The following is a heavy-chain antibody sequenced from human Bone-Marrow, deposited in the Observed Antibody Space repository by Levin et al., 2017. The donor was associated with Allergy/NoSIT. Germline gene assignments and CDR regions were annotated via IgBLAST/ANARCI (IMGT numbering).Heavy chain of an antibody. D-gene: IGHD1-26*01. V-gene: IGHV1-2*02. CDR2: INPNSGGT. CDR1: GYTFTGNY. CDR3: ARIVGAPY. J-gene: IGHJ4*02. Sequence: GESLKISCKASGYTFTGNYLYWVRQAPGQGLEWMGWINPNSGGTNYAQNFQGRVTMTWDTSVSTAYMELSRLRSDDTAVYYCARIVGAPYWGQGTLVTVSS.